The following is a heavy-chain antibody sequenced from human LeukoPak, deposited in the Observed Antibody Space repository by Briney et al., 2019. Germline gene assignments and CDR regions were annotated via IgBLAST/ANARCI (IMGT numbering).Heavy chain of an antibody. CDR3: ARTLYSGSYYYYYYMDV. CDR1: RHTLTSYG. CDR2: ISAYKGNT. V-gene: IGHV1-18*01. J-gene: IGHJ6*03. Sequence: VKDSCKASRHTLTSYGISGARQAPGQGVEWMGWISAYKGNTNYAQQLQGRVTMTTDTSTSTAYMELRSLRSDDTAVYYCARTLYSGSYYYYYYMDVWGKGTTVTVSS. D-gene: IGHD1-26*01.